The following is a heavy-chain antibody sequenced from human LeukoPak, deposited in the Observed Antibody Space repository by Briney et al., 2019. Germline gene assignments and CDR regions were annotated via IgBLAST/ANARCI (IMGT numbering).Heavy chain of an antibody. V-gene: IGHV3-21*01. Sequence: GGSLRLSCAASGFTFNSYSMNWVRQAPGKGLEWVSSISSSSSYIYYADSVKGRFTISRDNAKNSLYLQMNSLRAEDTAVYYCARDGPELLPVNPIDYWGQGTLVTVSS. J-gene: IGHJ4*02. CDR3: ARDGPELLPVNPIDY. D-gene: IGHD1-26*01. CDR1: GFTFNSYS. CDR2: ISSSSSYI.